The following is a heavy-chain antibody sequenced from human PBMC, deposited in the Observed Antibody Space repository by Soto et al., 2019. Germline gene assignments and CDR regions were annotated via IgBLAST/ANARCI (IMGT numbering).Heavy chain of an antibody. CDR3: AKDQAYGGFTYGFFYYYGLDV. V-gene: IGHV3-23*01. CDR1: GFTFRTYA. CDR2: TDTSGGST. D-gene: IGHD5-18*01. Sequence: EVQLLESGGALVQPGGSLRLSCAASGFTFRTYAMSWVRQTPGRGLEWVSATDTSGGSTYYADSVKGRFTVSRDNSRNTLHLQMNGLRDEDTAVYYCAKDQAYGGFTYGFFYYYGLDVWGQGTTVTVSS. J-gene: IGHJ6*02.